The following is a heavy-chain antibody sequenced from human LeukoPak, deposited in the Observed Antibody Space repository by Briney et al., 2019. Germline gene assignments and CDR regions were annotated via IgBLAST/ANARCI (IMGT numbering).Heavy chain of an antibody. J-gene: IGHJ6*03. CDR3: ARGFVEGLYYYHYYMDV. CDR1: GYTFTSYD. CDR2: MNPNSGNT. V-gene: IGHV1-8*01. Sequence: ASVKVSCKASGYTFTSYDINWVRQATGQGLEWMGWMNPNSGNTGYAQKFQGRVTMTRNTSISTAYMELSSLRSEDTAVYYCARGFVEGLYYYHYYMDVWGKGTTVTVSS.